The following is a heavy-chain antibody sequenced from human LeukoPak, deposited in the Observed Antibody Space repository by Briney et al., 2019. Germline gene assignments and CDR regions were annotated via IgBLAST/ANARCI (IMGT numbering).Heavy chain of an antibody. CDR3: ARGLNSFDI. D-gene: IGHD5-24*01. CDR2: SRNKPNGYST. J-gene: IGHJ3*02. Sequence: GRSLRLSCAASGFTFSDHYMDWVRQAPGKGLEWVGRSRNKPNGYSTAYAASVKGRFTVSRDESKNSLYLQMNSLKTEDTAVYYCARGLNSFDIWGQGTVVTVSS. V-gene: IGHV3-72*01. CDR1: GFTFSDHY.